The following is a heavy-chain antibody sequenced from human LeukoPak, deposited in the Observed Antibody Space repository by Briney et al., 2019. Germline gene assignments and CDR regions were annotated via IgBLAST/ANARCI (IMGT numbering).Heavy chain of an antibody. Sequence: ASGKVSCKASGGTFSSYTISWVRQAPGQGLEWMGRIIPILGIANYAQKFQGRVTITADKSTSTAYMELSSLRSEDTAVYYCASWVAAAGTVGYFQHWGQGTLVTVSS. V-gene: IGHV1-69*02. D-gene: IGHD6-13*01. CDR3: ASWVAAAGTVGYFQH. CDR2: IIPILGIA. J-gene: IGHJ1*01. CDR1: GGTFSSYT.